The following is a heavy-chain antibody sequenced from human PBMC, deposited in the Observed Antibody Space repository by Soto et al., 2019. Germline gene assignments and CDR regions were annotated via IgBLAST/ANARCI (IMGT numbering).Heavy chain of an antibody. V-gene: IGHV3-21*01. J-gene: IGHJ4*02. CDR3: LIAVAGSFAPDY. Sequence: KSGGSLRLSCAASGFTFSTYSMNWVRQAPGKGLEWVSYISSSSTYIYYADSVKGRFTISRDNAKNSLYLQMNSLRAEDTAVYHCLIAVAGSFAPDYWGQGTLVTVSS. CDR2: ISSSSTYI. D-gene: IGHD6-19*01. CDR1: GFTFSTYS.